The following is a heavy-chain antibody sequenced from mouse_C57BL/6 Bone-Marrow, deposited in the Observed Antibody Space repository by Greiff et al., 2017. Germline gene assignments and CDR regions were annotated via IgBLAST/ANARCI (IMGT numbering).Heavy chain of an antibody. V-gene: IGHV5-4*01. J-gene: IGHJ4*01. D-gene: IGHD2-1*01. CDR1: GFTFSSYA. Sequence: EVHLVESGGGLVKPGGSLKLSCAASGFTFSSYAMSWVRQTPEKRLEWVATISDGGSYTYYPDNVKGRFTISRDNAKNNLYLQMSHLKSEDTAMYYCARALYYYDAMDYWGQGTSVTVSS. CDR3: ARALYYYDAMDY. CDR2: ISDGGSYT.